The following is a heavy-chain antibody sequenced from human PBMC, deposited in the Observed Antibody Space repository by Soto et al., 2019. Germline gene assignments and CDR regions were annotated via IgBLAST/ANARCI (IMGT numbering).Heavy chain of an antibody. Sequence: PGGSLRLSCTASGFTFGDYAMSWVRQAPGKGLEWVGFIRSKAYGGTTEYAASVKGRFTISRDDSKSIAYLQMNSLKTEDTAVYYCTRPYCSSTSCYSYCYCGMDVCGRGTTVAV. CDR1: GFTFGDYA. CDR2: IRSKAYGGTT. V-gene: IGHV3-49*04. J-gene: IGHJ6*02. D-gene: IGHD2-2*01. CDR3: TRPYCSSTSCYSYCYCGMDV.